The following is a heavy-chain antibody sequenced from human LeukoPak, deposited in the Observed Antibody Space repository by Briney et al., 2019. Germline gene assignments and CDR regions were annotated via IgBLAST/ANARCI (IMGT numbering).Heavy chain of an antibody. CDR2: IDYEGGTT. J-gene: IGHJ4*01. D-gene: IGHD1/OR15-1a*01. Sequence: GGSLRLSCAASGFTFSSYEMNWVRQAPGKGLVWVSRIDYEGGTTDYADSVEGRFTISRDNARNTLYLQMNSLRAEDTAIYYCARNNWGIDYWGLGTLVTVSS. V-gene: IGHV3-74*01. CDR3: ARNNWGIDY. CDR1: GFTFSSYE.